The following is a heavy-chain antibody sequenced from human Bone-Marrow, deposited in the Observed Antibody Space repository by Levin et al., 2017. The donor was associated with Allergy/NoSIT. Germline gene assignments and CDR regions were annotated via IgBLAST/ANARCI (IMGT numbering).Heavy chain of an antibody. CDR2: INAGTGDT. Sequence: PGESLKISCKTSGYTFSTYAMHWVRQAPGQGLEYMGWINAGTGDTEYSQKLQARITITRDTPASTVYMQLSSLTSEDTAVYYCARGGVTLDFDYWGQGSLVTVSS. CDR3: ARGGVTLDFDY. V-gene: IGHV1-3*01. CDR1: GYTFSTYA. D-gene: IGHD3-10*01. J-gene: IGHJ4*02.